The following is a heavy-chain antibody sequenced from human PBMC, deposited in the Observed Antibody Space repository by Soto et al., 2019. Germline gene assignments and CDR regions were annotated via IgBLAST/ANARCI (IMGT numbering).Heavy chain of an antibody. CDR3: AGRTGYPFGY. D-gene: IGHD3-9*01. J-gene: IGHJ4*02. Sequence: EVQLLESGGGLVQPGGSPRLPCAASGFIFSNYTMNWVRQAPGKGLEWVSAVGGKGLDTYYADSVKGRFTISRDNSKNTLYLQMNSLIAEDTAVYDCAGRTGYPFGYWGQGTLVTVSS. V-gene: IGHV3-23*01. CDR1: GFIFSNYT. CDR2: VGGKGLDT.